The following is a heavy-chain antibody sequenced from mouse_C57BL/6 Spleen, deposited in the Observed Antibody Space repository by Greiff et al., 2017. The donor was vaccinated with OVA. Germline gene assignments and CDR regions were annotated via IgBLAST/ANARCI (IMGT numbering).Heavy chain of an antibody. CDR3: ARYDSNYGWFAY. CDR2: INPSTGGT. D-gene: IGHD2-5*01. J-gene: IGHJ3*01. Sequence: VQLKESGPELVKPGASVKISCKASGYSFTGYYMNWVKQSPEKSLEWIGEINPSTGGTTYNQKFKAKATLTVDKSSSTAYMQLKSLTSEDAAVYYCARYDSNYGWFAYWGQGTLVTVSA. CDR1: GYSFTGYY. V-gene: IGHV1-42*01.